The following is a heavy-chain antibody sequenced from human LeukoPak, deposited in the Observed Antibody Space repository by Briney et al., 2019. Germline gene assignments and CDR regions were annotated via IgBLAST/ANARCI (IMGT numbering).Heavy chain of an antibody. D-gene: IGHD3-10*01. CDR1: GFTFSSYA. CDR3: ARDLFYYGSGSYPDY. V-gene: IGHV3-30*04. J-gene: IGHJ4*02. CDR2: ISYDGSNK. Sequence: GRSLRLSCAASGFTFSSYAMHWVRQAPGKGLEWVAVISYDGSNKYYADSVKGRFTISRNNSKTTLYLQMNSLRAEDTALYSRARDLFYYGSGSYPDYWGQGTLVTVSS.